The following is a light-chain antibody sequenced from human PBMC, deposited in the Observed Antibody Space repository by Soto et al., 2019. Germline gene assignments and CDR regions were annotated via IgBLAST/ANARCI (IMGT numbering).Light chain of an antibody. CDR2: GES. Sequence: EIVMTQSPATLSVSPGERATLSCSASQSGSSNLAWYQQKPGQAPRLLIDGESTRATGIPASLSGSGSATEFTLTISGLQSEEFAVYYGQQYNNWPRTFGQGTKREIK. CDR3: QQYNNWPRT. V-gene: IGKV3-15*01. J-gene: IGKJ2*01. CDR1: QSGSSN.